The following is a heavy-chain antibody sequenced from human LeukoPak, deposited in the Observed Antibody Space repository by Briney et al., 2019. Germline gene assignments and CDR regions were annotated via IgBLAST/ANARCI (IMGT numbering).Heavy chain of an antibody. Sequence: KTGGSLRLSCAASGFTFSSYSMKWVRQAPGKGLEWVSSISSSSSYIYYADSVKGRFTISRDNAKNSLYLQMNSLRAEDTAVYYCARDRIQLWNDAFDIWGQGTMVTVSS. CDR2: ISSSSSYI. D-gene: IGHD5-18*01. CDR1: GFTFSSYS. J-gene: IGHJ3*02. V-gene: IGHV3-21*01. CDR3: ARDRIQLWNDAFDI.